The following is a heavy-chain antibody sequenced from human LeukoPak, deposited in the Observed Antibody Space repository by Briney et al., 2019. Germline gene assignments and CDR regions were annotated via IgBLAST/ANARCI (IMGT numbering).Heavy chain of an antibody. CDR3: ARGGKATVVTM. J-gene: IGHJ4*02. Sequence: SETLSLTCTVSGGSINSYYLGRIRQPAGKGLEWIGRIYSSGSTNYNPSLKSRVSMSVDTSKNQFSLKLTSVTAADTAVYYCARGGKATVVTMWGQGILVTVSS. CDR2: IYSSGST. CDR1: GGSINSYY. V-gene: IGHV4-4*07. D-gene: IGHD4-23*01.